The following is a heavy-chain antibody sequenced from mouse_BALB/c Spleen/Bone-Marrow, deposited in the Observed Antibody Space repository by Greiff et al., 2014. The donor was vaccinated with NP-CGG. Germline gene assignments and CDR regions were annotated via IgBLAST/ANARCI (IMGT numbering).Heavy chain of an antibody. CDR1: GFAFSSFG. Sequence: EVQLQQSGGGLVQPGGSRKLSCAASGFAFSSFGMHWVRQAPEKGLEWVAYISSGSSTIYYADTVKGRFTISRDNPKNTLFLQMTSLRSEDTAMYYCARAGTDYWGQGTSVTVSS. D-gene: IGHD4-1*01. CDR2: ISSGSSTI. CDR3: ARAGTDY. J-gene: IGHJ4*01. V-gene: IGHV5-17*02.